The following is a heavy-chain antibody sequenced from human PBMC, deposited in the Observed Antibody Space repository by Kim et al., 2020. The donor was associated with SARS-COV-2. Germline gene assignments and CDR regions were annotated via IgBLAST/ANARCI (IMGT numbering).Heavy chain of an antibody. CDR3: ARQTSHYDFDY. CDR2: ST. V-gene: IGHV4-59*08. Sequence: STNYNPSLGSRVSISLDTSKQQFSLRLTSVTASDTAVYYCARQTSHYDFDYWGQGTLVTVSS. D-gene: IGHD3-3*01. J-gene: IGHJ4*02.